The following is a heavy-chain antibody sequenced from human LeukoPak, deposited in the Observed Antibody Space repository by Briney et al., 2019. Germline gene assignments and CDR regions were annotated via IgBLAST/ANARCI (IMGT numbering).Heavy chain of an antibody. D-gene: IGHD2-15*01. Sequence: SETLSLTCTVSDASISSDSWSWIRQPPGRGLEWIGDIFYSGRVNYNPSLKTRVTISLDTSKSQFSLKLRSVTAADTAVFYCARVVGDAAESSRSFDYWGQGLLVTVSS. CDR3: ARVVGDAAESSRSFDY. CDR1: DASISSDS. V-gene: IGHV4-59*01. CDR2: IFYSGRV. J-gene: IGHJ4*02.